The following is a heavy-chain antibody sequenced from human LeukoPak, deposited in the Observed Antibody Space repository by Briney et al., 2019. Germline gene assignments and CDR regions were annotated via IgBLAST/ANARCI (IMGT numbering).Heavy chain of an antibody. CDR2: ISSSSSYI. D-gene: IGHD3-22*01. V-gene: IGHV3-21*01. CDR3: ARDRNLNYYDSSGYYGPFDY. J-gene: IGHJ4*02. Sequence: GGSLRLSCAASGFTFSSYSMNWVRQAPGKGLEWVSSISSSSSYIYYADSVKGRFTISRDNAKNSLYLQMNGLRAEDTAVYYCARDRNLNYYDSSGYYGPFDYWGQGTLVTVSS. CDR1: GFTFSSYS.